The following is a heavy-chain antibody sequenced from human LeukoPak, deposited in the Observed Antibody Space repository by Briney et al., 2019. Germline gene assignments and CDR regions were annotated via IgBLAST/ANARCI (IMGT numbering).Heavy chain of an antibody. CDR3: ARQGDSGSRYDAFDI. Sequence: GESLKISCKGSGYTFTSYWIGWVRQMPGKGLEWMGIIYPGDSDTRYSPSFQGQVIISADKSISTAYLQWSSLKASDTAMYYCARQGDSGSRYDAFDIWGQGTMVTVSS. CDR1: GYTFTSYW. CDR2: IYPGDSDT. J-gene: IGHJ3*02. V-gene: IGHV5-51*01. D-gene: IGHD1-26*01.